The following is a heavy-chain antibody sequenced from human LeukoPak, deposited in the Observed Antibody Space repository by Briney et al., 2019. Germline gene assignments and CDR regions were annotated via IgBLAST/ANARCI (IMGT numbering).Heavy chain of an antibody. V-gene: IGHV1-58*01. Sequence: SVKVSCKASGFTFTSSAVQWVRQARGQRLEWIGWIVVGSGNTNYAQKLRERVTITRDMSTSTAYMELSSLRSEDTAVYYCAADYYYGSGSSSYMDVWGKGTTVTVSS. CDR2: IVVGSGNT. CDR1: GFTFTSSA. D-gene: IGHD3-10*01. J-gene: IGHJ6*03. CDR3: AADYYYGSGSSSYMDV.